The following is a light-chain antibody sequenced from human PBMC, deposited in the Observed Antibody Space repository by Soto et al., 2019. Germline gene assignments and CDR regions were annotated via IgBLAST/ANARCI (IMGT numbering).Light chain of an antibody. J-gene: IGLJ1*01. CDR2: EVS. Sequence: QSALTQPPSVSGSPGQSVTISCTGTSSVVGSYNRVSWYQQPPGTAPKLMIYEVSNRPSGVPDRFSGSKSGNTASLTISRLQAEDEADYYCSSYTSSSTYVFGTGTKVTVL. V-gene: IGLV2-18*02. CDR1: SSVVGSYNR. CDR3: SSYTSSSTYV.